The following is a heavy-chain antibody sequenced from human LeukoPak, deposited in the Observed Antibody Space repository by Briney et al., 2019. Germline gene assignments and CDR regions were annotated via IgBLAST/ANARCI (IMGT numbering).Heavy chain of an antibody. CDR2: ISAYNSNT. J-gene: IGHJ5*02. D-gene: IGHD3-10*01. CDR1: GYTFTGYY. V-gene: IGHV1-18*04. Sequence: ASVKVSCKASGYTFTGYYMHWVRQAPGQGLEWMGWISAYNSNTNYAQKLQGRVTMTTDTSTSTAYMELRSLRSDDTAVYYCARLGGRTMVRGVIIGSSWFDPWGQGTLVTVSS. CDR3: ARLGGRTMVRGVIIGSSWFDP.